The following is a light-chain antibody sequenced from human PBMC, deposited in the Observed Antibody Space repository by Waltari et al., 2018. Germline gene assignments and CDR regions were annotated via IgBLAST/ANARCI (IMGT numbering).Light chain of an antibody. Sequence: SYELTQPPSVSVSLGQMARITCSGEALPKKYAYWYQQKPGQFPVLVIYKDSERPSGIPERFSGSSSGTIVTSTISGVQAEDEADYYCLSADSSGTSVVFGGGTKLTVL. J-gene: IGLJ2*01. CDR3: LSADSSGTSVV. CDR2: KDS. V-gene: IGLV3-16*01. CDR1: ALPKKY.